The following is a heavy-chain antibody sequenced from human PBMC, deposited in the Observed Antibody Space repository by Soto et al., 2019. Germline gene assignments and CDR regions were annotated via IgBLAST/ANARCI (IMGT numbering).Heavy chain of an antibody. CDR1: GFTFSSYA. Sequence: GGSLRLSCAASGFTFSSYAMHWVRQAPGKGLEWVAVISYDGSNKYYADSVKGRFTISRDNSKNTLYLQMNSLRAEDTAVYYCARDLPYCTNGVCLPDAFDIRGQGTMVTVSS. J-gene: IGHJ3*02. CDR3: ARDLPYCTNGVCLPDAFDI. CDR2: ISYDGSNK. V-gene: IGHV3-30-3*01. D-gene: IGHD2-8*01.